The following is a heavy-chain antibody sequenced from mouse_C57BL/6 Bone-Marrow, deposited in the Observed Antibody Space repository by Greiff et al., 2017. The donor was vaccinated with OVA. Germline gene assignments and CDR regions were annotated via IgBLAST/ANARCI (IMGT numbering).Heavy chain of an antibody. CDR3: ARSPYSNGYFDV. CDR1: GYTFTDYY. CDR2: IYPGSGNT. J-gene: IGHJ1*03. Sequence: QVQLKESGAELVRPGASVKLSCKASGYTFTDYYINWVKQRPGQGLEWIARIYPGSGNTYYNEKFKGKATLTAEKSSSTAYMQLSSLTSEDSAVYFCARSPYSNGYFDVWGTGTTVTVSS. D-gene: IGHD2-10*01. V-gene: IGHV1-76*01.